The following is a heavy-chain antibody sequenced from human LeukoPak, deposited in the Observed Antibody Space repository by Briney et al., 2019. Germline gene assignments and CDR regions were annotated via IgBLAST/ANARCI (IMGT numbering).Heavy chain of an antibody. D-gene: IGHD6-13*01. CDR3: ARGAEESSSFYYFDY. J-gene: IGHJ4*02. CDR2: INHSGSA. CDR1: GASFSGYY. V-gene: IGHV4-34*01. Sequence: PSETLSLTCAVYGASFSGYYWSWIRQPPGKGLEWIGEINHSGSANYNPSLKSRVTISVDTSKNQFSLKLSSVTAADTAVYYCARGAEESSSFYYFDYWGQGTLVTVSS.